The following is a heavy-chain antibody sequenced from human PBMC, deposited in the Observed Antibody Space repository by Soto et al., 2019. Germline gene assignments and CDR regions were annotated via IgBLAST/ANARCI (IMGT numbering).Heavy chain of an antibody. Sequence: SETLSLTCAVSSGSISSSNWWSWVRQPPGKGLEWIGEIYHSGSTNYSPSLKSRVTISVDKSKNQFSLKLSSVTAADTAVYYCARVAPGIAAAGLLNWGQGTLVTVSS. CDR3: ARVAPGIAAAGLLN. D-gene: IGHD6-13*01. CDR1: SGSISSSNW. J-gene: IGHJ4*02. V-gene: IGHV4-4*02. CDR2: IYHSGST.